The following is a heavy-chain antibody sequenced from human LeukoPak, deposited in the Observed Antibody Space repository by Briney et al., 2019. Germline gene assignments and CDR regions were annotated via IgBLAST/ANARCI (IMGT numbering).Heavy chain of an antibody. D-gene: IGHD6-13*01. CDR1: GFTFSDYY. J-gene: IGHJ4*02. V-gene: IGHV3-11*01. CDR2: ISTRGSTI. Sequence: GGSLRLSCAASGFTFSDYYMTWIRQAPGKGLEWVSYISTRGSTIYYSDSVKGRFTISRDNAKNSLYLQMNSLRAEDTAVYYCARGDSSSWIRSYYFDYWGQGTLVTVSS. CDR3: ARGDSSSWIRSYYFDY.